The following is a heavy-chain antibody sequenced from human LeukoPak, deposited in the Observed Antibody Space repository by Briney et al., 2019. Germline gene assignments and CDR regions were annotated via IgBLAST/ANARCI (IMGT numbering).Heavy chain of an antibody. CDR2: IIPIFGTA. J-gene: IGHJ4*02. CDR3: ARAGATMASLDY. V-gene: IGHV1-69*05. Sequence: GASVTVSCKASGDTFSSYAISWVRQAPGQGLEWMGGIIPIFGTANYAQKFQGRVTITTDESTSTAYMELSSLRSEDTAVYYCARAGATMASLDYWGQGTLVTVSS. D-gene: IGHD5-24*01. CDR1: GDTFSSYA.